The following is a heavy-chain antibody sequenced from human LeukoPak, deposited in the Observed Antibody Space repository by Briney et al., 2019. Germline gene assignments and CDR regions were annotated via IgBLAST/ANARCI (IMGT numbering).Heavy chain of an antibody. Sequence: ASVKVSCKASGYTFTGYYMHCVRQAPGQGLEWMGWINPNSGGTNYAQKFQGWVTMTRDTSISTAYMDLSRTRCEFTAVYYSARDRSINGTTGEFDYWGQATLVTVSS. V-gene: IGHV1-2*04. CDR3: ARDRSINGTTGEFDY. CDR1: GYTFTGYY. CDR2: INPNSGGT. D-gene: IGHD1-7*01. J-gene: IGHJ4*02.